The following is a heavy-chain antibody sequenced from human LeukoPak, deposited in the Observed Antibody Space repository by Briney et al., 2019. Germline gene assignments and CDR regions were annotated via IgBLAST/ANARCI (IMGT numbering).Heavy chain of an antibody. Sequence: PSETLSLTCTVSGGSISSYYWSWIRQPAGKGLEWIGRIYTSGSTNYNPSLKSRVTISVDTSKNQFSLKLSSVTAADTAVYYCARVYGSGSKTYYMDVWGKGTTVTISS. D-gene: IGHD3-10*01. CDR1: GGSISSYY. J-gene: IGHJ6*03. CDR3: ARVYGSGSKTYYMDV. V-gene: IGHV4-4*07. CDR2: IYTSGST.